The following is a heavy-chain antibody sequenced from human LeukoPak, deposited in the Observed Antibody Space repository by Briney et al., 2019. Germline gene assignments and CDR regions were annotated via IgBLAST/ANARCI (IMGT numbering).Heavy chain of an antibody. V-gene: IGHV3-53*04. J-gene: IGHJ6*02. CDR2: IYSGGST. CDR3: ARDQGYYDSSGYYRARKNYYYYGMDV. D-gene: IGHD3-22*01. Sequence: GGSLRLSCAASGFTVSSNYMSWVRQAPGKGQEWVSVIYSGGSTYYADSVKGRFTISRHNSKNTLYLQMNSLRAEDTAVYYCARDQGYYDSSGYYRARKNYYYYGMDVWGQGTTVTVSS. CDR1: GFTVSSNY.